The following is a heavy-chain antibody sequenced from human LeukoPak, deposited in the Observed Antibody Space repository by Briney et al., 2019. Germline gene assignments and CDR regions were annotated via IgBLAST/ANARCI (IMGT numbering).Heavy chain of an antibody. J-gene: IGHJ5*02. Sequence: SETLSLTCTVSGGSISSSSYYWGWIRQPPGKGLEWIGSIYYSGSTYYNPSLKSRVTISVDTSKNQFSLKLSSVTAADTAVYYCARNRGSSGWYSGFWFDPWGQGTLVTVSS. CDR1: GGSISSSSYY. D-gene: IGHD6-19*01. CDR2: IYYSGST. CDR3: ARNRGSSGWYSGFWFDP. V-gene: IGHV4-39*01.